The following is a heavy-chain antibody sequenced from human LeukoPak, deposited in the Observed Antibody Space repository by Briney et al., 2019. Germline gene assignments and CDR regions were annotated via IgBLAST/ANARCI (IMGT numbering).Heavy chain of an antibody. CDR2: ITWTDGTI. CDR3: AGGGSLRGTTLSHH. Sequence: GGSLRLSCAASGVTFINWFRQAPGKGLEWVSYITWTDGTILYADSVKGRFTSSRDNADKSMYLEMNSLRAEDTAVYYCAGGGSLRGTTLSHHWGQGTLVTVSS. V-gene: IGHV3-11*01. CDR1: GVTF. J-gene: IGHJ5*02. D-gene: IGHD1-7*01.